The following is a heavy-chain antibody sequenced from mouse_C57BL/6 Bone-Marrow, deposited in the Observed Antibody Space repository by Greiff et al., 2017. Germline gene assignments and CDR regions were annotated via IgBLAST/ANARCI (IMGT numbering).Heavy chain of an antibody. CDR3: SRNYHYYGSSHWYFDV. V-gene: IGHV2-2*01. Sequence: VQLQQSGPGLVQPSQCLSITCTVSGFSLTGYGVHWVRQSPGKGLEWLGVIGSGGSTDYNAAFISRLGLSTDDSKCHVFFKMNSLQADDTAIYYCSRNYHYYGSSHWYFDVGGTGTTVTVSS. CDR1: GFSLTGYG. CDR2: IGSGGST. J-gene: IGHJ1*03. D-gene: IGHD1-1*01.